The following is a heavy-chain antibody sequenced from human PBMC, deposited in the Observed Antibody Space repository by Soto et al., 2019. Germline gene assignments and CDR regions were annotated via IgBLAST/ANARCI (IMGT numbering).Heavy chain of an antibody. D-gene: IGHD1-26*01. CDR3: AKEERGRYYYYYYMDV. V-gene: IGHV3-23*01. J-gene: IGHJ6*03. CDR2: ISGSGGST. Sequence: GGSLRLSCAASGFTFSSYAMSWVRQASGKGLEWVSAISGSGGSTYYADSVKGRFTISRDNSKNTLYLQMNSLRAEDTAVYYCAKEERGRYYYYYYMDVWGKGTTVTVSS. CDR1: GFTFSSYA.